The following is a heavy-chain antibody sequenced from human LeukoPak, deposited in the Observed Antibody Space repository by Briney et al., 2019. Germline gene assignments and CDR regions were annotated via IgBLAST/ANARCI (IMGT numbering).Heavy chain of an antibody. CDR3: AREVVGLFGSGSYLDY. V-gene: IGHV1-18*01. D-gene: IGHD3-10*01. CDR2: ISAYNGNT. Sequence: ASVKVSCKASGYTFTSYGISWVRQAPGQGLEWMGWISAYNGNTNYAQKLQGRVTMTTDTSTSTAYMELRSLRSDDTAVYYCAREVVGLFGSGSYLDYWGQGTLVTVSS. J-gene: IGHJ4*02. CDR1: GYTFTSYG.